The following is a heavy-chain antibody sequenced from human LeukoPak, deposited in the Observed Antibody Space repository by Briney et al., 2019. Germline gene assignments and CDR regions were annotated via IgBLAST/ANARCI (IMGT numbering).Heavy chain of an antibody. CDR2: IYSDNT. J-gene: IGHJ4*02. CDR3: AKSTVLSSGELTY. D-gene: IGHD3-10*01. Sequence: GGSLRLSCTVSGFTVSSNSMSWVRQALGKGLEWVSFIYSDNTHYSDSVKGRFTISRDNSKHTLYLQVNSLRAEDTAVYYCAKSTVLSSGELTYWGQGTLVTVSS. V-gene: IGHV3-66*03. CDR1: GFTVSSNS.